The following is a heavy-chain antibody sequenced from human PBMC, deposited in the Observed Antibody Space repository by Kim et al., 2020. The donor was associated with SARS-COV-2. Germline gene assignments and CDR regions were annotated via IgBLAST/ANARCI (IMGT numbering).Heavy chain of an antibody. CDR3: ARNLVLYSGVDY. Sequence: PALKRRVTTSVDESQNQFSLKMSSVTAADTAVYYCARNLVLYSGVDYWGQGTLVTVSS. D-gene: IGHD5-18*01. V-gene: IGHV4-59*01. J-gene: IGHJ4*02.